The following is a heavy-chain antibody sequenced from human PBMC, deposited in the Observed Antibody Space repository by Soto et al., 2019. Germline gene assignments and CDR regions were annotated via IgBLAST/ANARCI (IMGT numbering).Heavy chain of an antibody. V-gene: IGHV3-74*01. CDR1: GFNLSSHW. CDR2: INYDGSSI. J-gene: IGHJ4*02. Sequence: EVQVVESGGGLVQPGGSLRLSCAASGFNLSSHWMHWVRQAPGKGLVWVSRINYDGSSISYADSVKGRFTISRDNAKNTLYLQLNSLRAEDTAVYYCARGTSWYVDHWGQGTLVTVSS. D-gene: IGHD6-13*01. CDR3: ARGTSWYVDH.